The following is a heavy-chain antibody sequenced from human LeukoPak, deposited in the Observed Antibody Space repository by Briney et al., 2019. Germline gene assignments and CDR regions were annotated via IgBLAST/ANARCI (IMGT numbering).Heavy chain of an antibody. CDR1: GYSFASYW. CDR3: ARLSSTSQPFDP. V-gene: IGHV5-51*01. CDR2: IYPDDSDT. J-gene: IGHJ5*02. D-gene: IGHD2-2*01. Sequence: GESLKISCKGSGYSFASYWIAWVRQMPGKGVEWMGIIYPDDSDTRYSPSFQGQVTISADKSISTAYLQWSGLKASDAAVYYCARLSSTSQPFDPWGQGTLVTVSS.